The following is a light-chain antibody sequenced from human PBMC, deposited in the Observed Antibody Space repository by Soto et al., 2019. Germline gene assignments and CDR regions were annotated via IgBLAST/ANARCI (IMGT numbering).Light chain of an antibody. V-gene: IGLV2-8*01. CDR1: SSDVGGYNY. Sequence: QSVLTQPPSASGSPGQPVTISCTGTSSDVGGYNYVSWYQQHPGKAPKFIIYEVTKRPSGVPDRFSGSKSGNTASLTVSGLQAEDEADYYCSSYAGSNNLLFGGGTKLTVL. CDR3: SSYAGSNNLL. CDR2: EVT. J-gene: IGLJ2*01.